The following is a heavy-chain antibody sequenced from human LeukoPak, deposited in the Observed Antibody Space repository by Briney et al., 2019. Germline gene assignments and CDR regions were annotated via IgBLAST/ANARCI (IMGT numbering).Heavy chain of an antibody. CDR2: INTDGSST. Sequence: QPGGSLRLSCAASGFTFSSYWMHWVRQAPGKGLVWVSRINTDGSSTNYADSVKGRFTISRDNAKNTLYLQMNSLRAEDTAVYYCARMIGSYYPDFDYWGQGTLVTVSS. CDR3: ARMIGSYYPDFDY. J-gene: IGHJ4*02. V-gene: IGHV3-74*01. D-gene: IGHD1-26*01. CDR1: GFTFSSYW.